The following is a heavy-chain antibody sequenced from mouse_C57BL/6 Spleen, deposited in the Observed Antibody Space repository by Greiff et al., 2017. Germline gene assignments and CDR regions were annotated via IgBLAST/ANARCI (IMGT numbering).Heavy chain of an antibody. CDR2: ISYDGSN. CDR3: ARDWDRGYFDV. D-gene: IGHD4-1*01. Sequence: EVKLVESGPGLVKPSQSLSLTCSVTGYSITSGYYWNWIRQFPGNKLEWMGYISYDGSNNYNPSLKNRISITRDTSKNQFFLKLNSVTTEDTATYYCARDWDRGYFDVWGTGTTVTVSS. V-gene: IGHV3-6*01. J-gene: IGHJ1*03. CDR1: GYSITSGYY.